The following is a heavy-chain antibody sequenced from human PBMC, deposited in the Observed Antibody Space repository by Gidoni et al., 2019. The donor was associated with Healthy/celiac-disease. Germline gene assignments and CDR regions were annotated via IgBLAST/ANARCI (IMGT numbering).Heavy chain of an antibody. CDR2: INHSGST. Sequence: QVQLQQWGAGLLKPSETLSLTCAVYGGSFSGYYWSWIRQPPGKGLEWIWEINHSGSTNYNPSLKSRVTISVDTSKNQFSLKLSSVTAADTAVYYCARGRLLWFGVFDYWGQGTLVTVSS. D-gene: IGHD3-10*01. V-gene: IGHV4-34*01. CDR3: ARGRLLWFGVFDY. CDR1: GGSFSGYY. J-gene: IGHJ4*02.